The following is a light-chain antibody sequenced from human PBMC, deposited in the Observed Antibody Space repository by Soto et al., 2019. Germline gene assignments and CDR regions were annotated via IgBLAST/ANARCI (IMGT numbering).Light chain of an antibody. CDR3: QQRSTWPPIT. CDR1: QSISHF. Sequence: VLTKYQATLSLSHGERATLSCRASQSISHFLAWYQQRPGQAPRLLIYDASNRATGIPTRFSGSGSETDFTLTISSLEPEDFAVYYCQQRSTWPPITFGQGTRLEVK. CDR2: DAS. J-gene: IGKJ5*01. V-gene: IGKV3-11*01.